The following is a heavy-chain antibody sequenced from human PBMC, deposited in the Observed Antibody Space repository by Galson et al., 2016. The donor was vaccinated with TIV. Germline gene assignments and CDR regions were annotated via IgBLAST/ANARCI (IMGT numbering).Heavy chain of an antibody. J-gene: IGHJ6*02. Sequence: SLRLSCAASRFTFSSYAMSWVRQAPGKGLEWVSAISLSGGRTYYADSVQGRFTISRDNSKNTQYLQMNSLRAEDTAIYYCAKVPSSGFSYYYGLDVWGQGTTVTVSS. CDR1: RFTFSSYA. D-gene: IGHD3-22*01. CDR2: ISLSGGRT. CDR3: AKVPSSGFSYYYGLDV. V-gene: IGHV3-23*01.